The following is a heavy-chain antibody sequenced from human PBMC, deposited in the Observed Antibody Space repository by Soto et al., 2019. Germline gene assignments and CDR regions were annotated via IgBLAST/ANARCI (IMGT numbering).Heavy chain of an antibody. CDR1: GYTITSYG. D-gene: IGHD4-17*01. Sequence: GASVKVSCKASGYTITSYGISWLRQAPGQGLEWMGWVDPNGGGSNSAQKFQGSVTMTWDTSITTAYLDLTRLTTNDTATYFCATWVDYGDFEGFDFWGQGTLVTVSS. V-gene: IGHV1-2*04. CDR2: VDPNGGGS. CDR3: ATWVDYGDFEGFDF. J-gene: IGHJ4*02.